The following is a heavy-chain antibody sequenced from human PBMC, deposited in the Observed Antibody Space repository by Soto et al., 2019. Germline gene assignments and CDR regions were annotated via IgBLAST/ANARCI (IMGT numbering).Heavy chain of an antibody. J-gene: IGHJ5*02. V-gene: IGHV4-34*01. D-gene: IGHD3-16*01. CDR2: INHSGST. CDR3: ARHHYGYNWFDP. Sequence: SETLSLTCAVYGGSGGSFSGYYWSWIRQPPGKGLEWIGEINHSGSTYYNPSLKSRVTISVDTSKNQFSLKLSSVTAADTAVYYCARHHYGYNWFDPWGRGTLVTVSS. CDR1: GGSGGSFSGYY.